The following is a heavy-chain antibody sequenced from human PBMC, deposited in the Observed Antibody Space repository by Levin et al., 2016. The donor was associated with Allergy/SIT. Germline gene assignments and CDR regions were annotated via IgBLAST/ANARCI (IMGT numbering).Heavy chain of an antibody. CDR3: AKVARGNYNPYYFDS. CDR2: ISGSGGST. D-gene: IGHD1-7*01. J-gene: IGHJ4*02. Sequence: GESLKISCAVSGFTFIDYAMNWVRQAPGKGLEWVSAISGSGGSTYYADSVKGRFTISRDNSKDTLYLQMTSLRAEDTARYYCAKVARGNYNPYYFDSWGQGTLVSVSS. CDR1: GFTFIDYA. V-gene: IGHV3-23*01.